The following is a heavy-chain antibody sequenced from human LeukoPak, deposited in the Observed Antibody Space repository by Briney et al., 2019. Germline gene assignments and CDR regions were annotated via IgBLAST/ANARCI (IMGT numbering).Heavy chain of an antibody. Sequence: SQTLSLTCTVSGGSISSGSYYWSWIRQPAGKGLEWIGRIYTSGSTNYNPSLKSRVTISADTSKNQFSLKLSSVTAADTAVYYCARERWELLPGWFDPWGQGTLVTVSS. CDR1: GGSISSGSYY. J-gene: IGHJ5*02. CDR2: IYTSGST. CDR3: ARERWELLPGWFDP. D-gene: IGHD1-26*01. V-gene: IGHV4-61*02.